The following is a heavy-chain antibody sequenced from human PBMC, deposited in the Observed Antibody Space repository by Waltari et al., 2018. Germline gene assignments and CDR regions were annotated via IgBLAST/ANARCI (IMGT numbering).Heavy chain of an antibody. CDR2: IWFDGSSK. J-gene: IGHJ6*03. CDR1: GFTFSSYG. Sequence: RSLRLSCAVSGFTFSSYGMHWVRQAPGKGLEWVSAIWFDGSSKYYADSVKGRFTISRDNSKNTLFLQMNSLRAEDTAMYYCAKDTGRYYYYMDVWGKGTTVTVSS. D-gene: IGHD4-17*01. V-gene: IGHV3-30*18. CDR3: AKDTGRYYYYMDV.